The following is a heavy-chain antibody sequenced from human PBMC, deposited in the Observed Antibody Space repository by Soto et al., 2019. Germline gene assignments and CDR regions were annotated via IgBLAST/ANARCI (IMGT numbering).Heavy chain of an antibody. CDR1: GCTFSTYG. V-gene: IGHV1-69*13. CDR2: IIPIVGSA. Sequence: SLKVSCKASGCTFSTYGISWVRQAPGQGREWMGGIIPIVGSASYAQKFQGRVTISADENTSTAYMELSSLRSEDTAVYYCARGNTHIVGDFYYFDDWGQGTLVTVSS. J-gene: IGHJ4*02. D-gene: IGHD1-26*01. CDR3: ARGNTHIVGDFYYFDD.